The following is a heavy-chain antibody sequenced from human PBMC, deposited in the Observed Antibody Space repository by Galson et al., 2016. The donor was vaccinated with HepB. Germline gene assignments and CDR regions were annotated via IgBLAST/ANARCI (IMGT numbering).Heavy chain of an antibody. D-gene: IGHD4-23*01. V-gene: IGHV3-33*01. CDR3: ARDPQLRWPRSTPTYFDH. Sequence: SLRLSCAASGFTFSYYGMHWVRQAPGKGLEWVAVIWYDGSNKYYADSVKGRFTISRDNSKNTLYLQMNILRAEDTAVYYCARDPQLRWPRSTPTYFDHWGQGTLVTVSS. CDR1: GFTFSYYG. CDR2: IWYDGSNK. J-gene: IGHJ4*02.